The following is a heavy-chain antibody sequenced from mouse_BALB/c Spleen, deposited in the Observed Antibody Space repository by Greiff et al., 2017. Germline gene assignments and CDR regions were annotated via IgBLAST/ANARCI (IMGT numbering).Heavy chain of an antibody. CDR2: IYPGNGDT. D-gene: IGHD2-3*01. J-gene: IGHJ2*01. CDR3: ARGGYWIDY. V-gene: IGHV1-12*01. Sequence: QVQLQQPGAELVKPGASVKMSCKASGYTFTSYNMHWVKQTPGQGLEWIGAIYPGNGDTSYNQKFKGKATLTADKSSSTAYMQLSSLTSEDSAVYYCARGGYWIDYWGQGTTLTVSS. CDR1: GYTFTSYN.